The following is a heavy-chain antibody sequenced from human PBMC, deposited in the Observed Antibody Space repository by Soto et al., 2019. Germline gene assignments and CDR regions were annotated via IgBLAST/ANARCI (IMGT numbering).Heavy chain of an antibody. CDR1: GGSFSGYY. CDR2: INNSGST. Sequence: QVQLQQWGAGLLKPSETLSLTCAVYGGSFSGYYWSWIRQPPGKGLEWIGEINNSGSTNYNPSLKSRVTISVDTAKTQCSLKLSSVTAADTAVYYCARGRSSGYYYSGGYFDYWGQGTLVTVSS. J-gene: IGHJ4*02. D-gene: IGHD3-22*01. V-gene: IGHV4-34*01. CDR3: ARGRSSGYYYSGGYFDY.